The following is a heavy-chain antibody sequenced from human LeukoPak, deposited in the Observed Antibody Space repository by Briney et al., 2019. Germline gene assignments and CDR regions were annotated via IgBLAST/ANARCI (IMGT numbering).Heavy chain of an antibody. Sequence: ASVTVSCTASGYTFTGYYMHWVRQAPGQGLEWMGWINPNSGGTNYAQKFQGRVTMTRDTSISTAYMELSRLRSDDTAVYYCAGRGYDSGYYYMDVWGKGTTVTISS. J-gene: IGHJ6*03. D-gene: IGHD5-12*01. V-gene: IGHV1-2*02. CDR3: AGRGYDSGYYYMDV. CDR1: GYTFTGYY. CDR2: INPNSGGT.